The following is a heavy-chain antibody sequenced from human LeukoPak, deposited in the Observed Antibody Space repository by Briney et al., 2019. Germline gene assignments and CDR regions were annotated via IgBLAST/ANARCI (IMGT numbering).Heavy chain of an antibody. D-gene: IGHD2-21*02. CDR1: GGSISSSGYW. J-gene: IGHJ3*02. Sequence: KTSETLSLTCAVSGGSISSSGYWWAWSRQPPGKGLEWIGTIYYRGSTYYNPSLKSRVTISVDTSKNQFSLNLSSVTAADTAVYYCARHRRGGGDLNDAFAIWGQGTMVTVSS. CDR3: ARHRRGGGDLNDAFAI. CDR2: IYYRGST. V-gene: IGHV4-39*01.